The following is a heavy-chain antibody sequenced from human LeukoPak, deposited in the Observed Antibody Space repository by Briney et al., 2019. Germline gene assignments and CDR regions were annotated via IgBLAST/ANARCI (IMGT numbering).Heavy chain of an antibody. CDR2: IYSGGST. CDR3: ARDSAIKVAPTFDY. J-gene: IGHJ4*02. CDR1: GFTVSSNS. D-gene: IGHD5-12*01. V-gene: IGHV3-53*01. Sequence: GGSLRLSCAASGFTVSSNSMTWVRQAPGKGLEWVSLIYSGGSTYYADSVKGRFTISRDKAKNSLYLQMNSLRAEDTAVYYCARDSAIKVAPTFDYWGQGTLVTVSS.